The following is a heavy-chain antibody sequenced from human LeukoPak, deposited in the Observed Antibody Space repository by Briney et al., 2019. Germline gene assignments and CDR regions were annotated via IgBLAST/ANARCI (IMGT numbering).Heavy chain of an antibody. CDR3: AKSNRRLLHYYYYYYMDV. D-gene: IGHD2-15*01. Sequence: PSETLSLTCTVSGGSISSGSYYWSWIRQPAGKGLVWIGRIYTSGSTNYNPSLKSRVTISVDTSKNQFSLKLSSVTAADTAVYYCAKSNRRLLHYYYYYYMDVWGKGTTVTVSS. CDR1: GGSISSGSYY. V-gene: IGHV4-61*02. J-gene: IGHJ6*03. CDR2: IYTSGST.